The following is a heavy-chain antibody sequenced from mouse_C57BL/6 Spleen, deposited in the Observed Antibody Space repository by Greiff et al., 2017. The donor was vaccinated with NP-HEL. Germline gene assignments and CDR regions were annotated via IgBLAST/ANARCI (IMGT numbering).Heavy chain of an antibody. CDR1: GYTFTSYW. V-gene: IGHV1-59*01. CDR3: ARYGSLWYFDV. D-gene: IGHD1-1*01. Sequence: VQLQQPGAELVRPGTSVKLSCKASGYTFTSYWMHWVKQRPGQGLEWIGVIDPSDSYTNYNQKFKGKATLTVDTSSSTAYMQLSSLTSEDSAVYYCARYGSLWYFDVWGTGTTVTVSS. CDR2: IDPSDSYT. J-gene: IGHJ1*03.